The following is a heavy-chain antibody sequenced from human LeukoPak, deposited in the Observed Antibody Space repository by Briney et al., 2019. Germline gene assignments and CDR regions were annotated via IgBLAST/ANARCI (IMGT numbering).Heavy chain of an antibody. J-gene: IGHJ4*02. Sequence: PGGSLRLSCAAAGFIFRNYWMGWVRQAPGKGLEWVANIIEDGSEKYYVDSVKGRFIISRDNAKNSLYLQMNILRTEDTPVFYCLSGSGHCGQGTLVTVSS. D-gene: IGHD3-10*01. CDR1: GFIFRNYW. V-gene: IGHV3-7*01. CDR3: LSGSGH. CDR2: IIEDGSEK.